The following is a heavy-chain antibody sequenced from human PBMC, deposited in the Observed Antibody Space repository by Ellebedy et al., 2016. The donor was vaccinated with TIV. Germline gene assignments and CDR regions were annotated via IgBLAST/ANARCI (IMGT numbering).Heavy chain of an antibody. CDR2: ISGNGEYT. V-gene: IGHV3-23*01. Sequence: GESLKISCAASGFTFSNYAMSWVRRIPGKGLDWVSLISGNGEYTYYADSVKGRLTISRDNSMDTLYLQMNSLRAGDTAVYYCAKLGFDILTGSGGMDVWGQGTTVTVSS. D-gene: IGHD3-9*01. J-gene: IGHJ6*02. CDR3: AKLGFDILTGSGGMDV. CDR1: GFTFSNYA.